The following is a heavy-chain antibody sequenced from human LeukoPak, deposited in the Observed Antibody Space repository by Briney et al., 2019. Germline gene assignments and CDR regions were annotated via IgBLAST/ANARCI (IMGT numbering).Heavy chain of an antibody. D-gene: IGHD2-15*01. Sequence: GRSLRLSCAASGFTFSSYGMHWVRQAPGKGLEWVAVIWYDGTNTYYADSVKGRFTISRDNSKNTLYLQMNSLRAEDTAVYYCARDFCSGGSCYPDAFDIWGQGTMVTVSA. CDR2: IWYDGTNT. J-gene: IGHJ3*02. V-gene: IGHV3-33*01. CDR1: GFTFSSYG. CDR3: ARDFCSGGSCYPDAFDI.